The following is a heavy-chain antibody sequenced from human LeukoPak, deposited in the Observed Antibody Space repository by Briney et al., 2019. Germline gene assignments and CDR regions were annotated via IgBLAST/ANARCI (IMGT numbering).Heavy chain of an antibody. CDR2: IKSKSDGGTT. D-gene: IGHD2-2*01. CDR1: GFTFSSAW. CDR3: STYAASGV. J-gene: IGHJ4*02. Sequence: GGSLRLSCVGSGFTFSSAWMSWVRQTPGKGLEWVGRIKSKSDGGTTDYAALVKGRFTISRDDSKNTVYLQMNSLETEDTAVYYCSTYAASGVWGQGTLVTVSS. V-gene: IGHV3-15*01.